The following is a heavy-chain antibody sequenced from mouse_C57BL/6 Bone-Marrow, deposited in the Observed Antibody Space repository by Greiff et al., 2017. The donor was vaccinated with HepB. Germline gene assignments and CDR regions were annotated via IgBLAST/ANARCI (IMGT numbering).Heavy chain of an antibody. CDR2: INPSSGYT. CDR1: GYTFTSYW. Sequence: QVHLQQSGAELVKPGASVKLSCKASGYTFTSYWMHWVKQRPGQGLEWIGYINPSSGYTKYNQKFKDKATLTADKSSSTAYMQLSSLTYEDSAVYYCGRMRNGYAMDDWGQGTSVTVAS. J-gene: IGHJ4*01. CDR3: GRMRNGYAMDD. V-gene: IGHV1-7*01.